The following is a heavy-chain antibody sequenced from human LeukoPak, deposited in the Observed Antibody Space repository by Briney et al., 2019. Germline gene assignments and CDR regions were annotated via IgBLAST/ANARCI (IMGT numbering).Heavy chain of an antibody. Sequence: GRSLRLSCAASGFTFSSYAMHWVRQAPGKGLEWVAVISYDGSNKYYADSVKGRFTISRDNSKSTLYLQMNSLRAEDTAVYYCARDETRQQWLVKLDYWGQGTLVTVSS. CDR3: ARDETRQQWLVKLDY. J-gene: IGHJ4*02. CDR1: GFTFSSYA. V-gene: IGHV3-30*04. CDR2: ISYDGSNK. D-gene: IGHD6-19*01.